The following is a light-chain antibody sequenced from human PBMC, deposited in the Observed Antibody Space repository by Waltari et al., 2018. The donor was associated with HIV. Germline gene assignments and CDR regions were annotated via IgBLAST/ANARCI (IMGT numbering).Light chain of an antibody. J-gene: IGKJ3*01. CDR3: QQRSNSIFT. CDR2: EAS. V-gene: IGKV3-11*01. Sequence: EIVLTQSPATLSLSPGEGASLSCWASQSVSSHLAWYQQKSGQAPRLLIYEASNRVTGIPARFSGSGSGTDFTLTISSLEPEDFAIYYCQQRSNSIFTFGPGTKVDIK. CDR1: QSVSSH.